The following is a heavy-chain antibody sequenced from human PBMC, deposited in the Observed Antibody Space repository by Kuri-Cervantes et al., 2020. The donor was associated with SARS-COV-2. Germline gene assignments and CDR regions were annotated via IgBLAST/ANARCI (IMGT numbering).Heavy chain of an antibody. CDR1: GYTFTGFY. CDR2: ISAYNGNT. Sequence: ASVKVSCKASGYTFTGFYMHWVRQAPGQGFEWMGWISAYNGNTNYAQKLQGRVTMTTDTSTSTAYMELRSLRSDDTAVYYCARNSRVGATMYYYYYGMDVWGQGTTVTVSS. D-gene: IGHD1-26*01. CDR3: ARNSRVGATMYYYYYGMDV. J-gene: IGHJ6*02. V-gene: IGHV1-18*01.